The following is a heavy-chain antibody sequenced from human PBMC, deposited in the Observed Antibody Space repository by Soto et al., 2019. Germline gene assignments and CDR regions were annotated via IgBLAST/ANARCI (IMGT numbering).Heavy chain of an antibody. J-gene: IGHJ3*02. CDR2: IYYSGST. CDR3: ARVEIMSAAAGTPLGYDAFDI. CDR1: GGSISSGGYY. V-gene: IGHV4-31*03. Sequence: SETLSLTCTVSGGSISSGGYYWSWIRQHPGKGLEWIGYIYYSGSTYYNPSLKSRVTISVDTSKNQFSLKLSSVTAADTAVYYCARVEIMSAAAGTPLGYDAFDIWGQGTMVTVSS. D-gene: IGHD6-13*01.